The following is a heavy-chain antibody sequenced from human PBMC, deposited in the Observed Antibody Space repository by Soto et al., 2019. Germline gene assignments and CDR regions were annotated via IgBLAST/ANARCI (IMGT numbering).Heavy chain of an antibody. V-gene: IGHV3-23*01. J-gene: IGHJ4*02. CDR1: GFTFSNYA. CDR2: ISGSGSIT. CDR3: AKDRRNLIHDY. Sequence: GGSLRLSCAASGFTFSNYAMSWVRQAPGKGLEWVSGISGSGSITYYADSVKGRFTISRGNSRNTLYLQLISLRVEDTAVYYCAKDRRNLIHDYWGQGTLVTVSS.